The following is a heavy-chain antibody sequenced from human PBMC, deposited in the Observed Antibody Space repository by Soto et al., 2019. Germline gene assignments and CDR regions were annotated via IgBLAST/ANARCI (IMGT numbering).Heavy chain of an antibody. CDR1: GYTFTGYY. CDR2: INPNSGGT. CDR3: ARDRTDQVLDAFDI. D-gene: IGHD2-2*01. Sequence: ASVKVSCKASGYTFTGYYMHWVRQAPGQGLEWMEWINPNSGGTNYAQKFQGWVTMTRDTSISTAYMELSRLRSDDTAVYYCARDRTDQVLDAFDIWGQGTMVTVSS. J-gene: IGHJ3*02. V-gene: IGHV1-2*04.